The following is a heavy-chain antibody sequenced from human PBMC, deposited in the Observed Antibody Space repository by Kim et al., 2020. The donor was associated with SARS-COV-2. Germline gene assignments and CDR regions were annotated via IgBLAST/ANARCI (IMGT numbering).Heavy chain of an antibody. CDR2: ISGSGGST. D-gene: IGHD6-19*01. Sequence: GGSLRLSCAASGFTFSSYAMSWVRQAPGKGLEWVSAISGSGGSTYYADSVKGRFTISRDNSKNTLYLQMNSLRAEDTAVYYCAKGSGYSGWYLGGWFDPWGQGTLVTVSS. CDR1: GFTFSSYA. V-gene: IGHV3-23*01. J-gene: IGHJ5*02. CDR3: AKGSGYSGWYLGGWFDP.